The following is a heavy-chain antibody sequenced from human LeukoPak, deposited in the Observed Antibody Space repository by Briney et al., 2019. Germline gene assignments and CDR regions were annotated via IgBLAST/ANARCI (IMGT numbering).Heavy chain of an antibody. CDR1: GFTFSSYA. CDR2: ISGSGGST. Sequence: PGGSLRLSCAASGFTFSSYAMSWVRQAPGKGLEWVSAISGSGGSTYYADSVKGRFTISRDNSRNTVFLQMNSLTAEDTAVYYCAKGSFYCTSSSCPQYYYYMDVWGKGTTVTVSS. D-gene: IGHD2-2*01. J-gene: IGHJ6*03. CDR3: AKGSFYCTSSSCPQYYYYMDV. V-gene: IGHV3-23*01.